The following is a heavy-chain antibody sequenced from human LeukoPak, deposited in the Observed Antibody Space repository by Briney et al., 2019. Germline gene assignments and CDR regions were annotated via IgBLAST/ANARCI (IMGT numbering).Heavy chain of an antibody. CDR2: IYPGDSDT. D-gene: IGHD2-15*01. CDR1: GYRFTSYW. Sequence: GESLKISGKGSGYRFTSYWIGWVRQMPGKGLGWMGIIYPGDSDTRYSSSFQGQVTISADKSISTAYLQWSSLKASDTAMYYCASSSAVVAHFDYWGQGTLVTVSS. CDR3: ASSSAVVAHFDY. J-gene: IGHJ4*02. V-gene: IGHV5-51*01.